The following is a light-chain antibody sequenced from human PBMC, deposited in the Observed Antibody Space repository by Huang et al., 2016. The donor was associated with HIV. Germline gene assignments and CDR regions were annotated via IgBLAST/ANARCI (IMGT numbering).Light chain of an antibody. CDR3: MEALQTPLT. Sequence: DIVMTQSPLSLAVTPGESASISCRSSQSLLHSNGYNYLDWYLQKPGQSPQLLLYMGSNRASGVPDRFSGSGTGTDFTLKISRVEAEDVGVCYYMEALQTPLTFGPGTKVDIK. V-gene: IGKV2-28*01. CDR2: MGS. J-gene: IGKJ3*01. CDR1: QSLLHSNGYNY.